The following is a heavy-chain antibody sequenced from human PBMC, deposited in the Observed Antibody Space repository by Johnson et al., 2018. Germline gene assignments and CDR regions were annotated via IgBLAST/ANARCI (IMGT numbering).Heavy chain of an antibody. CDR3: ARDESLHYYYYGTDV. CDR1: RFTFSNSD. J-gene: IGHJ6*02. CDR2: VIWNGPRT. V-gene: IGHV3-35*01. Sequence: VQLVQSGGGLVQPGGSLRLSCAASRFTFSNSDMFWVHQPPGKGLEWVSGVIWNGPRTHDAVSVEGRFTISRDNPKNSLYMQMNNLRAEDTGSYYCARDESLHYYYYGTDVWGQGTTVTVSS.